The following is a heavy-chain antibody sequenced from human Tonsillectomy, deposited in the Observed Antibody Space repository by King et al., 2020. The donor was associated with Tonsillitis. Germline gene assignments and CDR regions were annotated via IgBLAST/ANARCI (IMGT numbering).Heavy chain of an antibody. CDR3: ARPYYDSSGYYYVSFDY. CDR1: GGSFSGYY. V-gene: IGHV4-34*01. D-gene: IGHD3-22*01. J-gene: IGHJ4*02. CDR2: INHSGST. Sequence: VQLQQWGAGLLKPSETLSLTCAVYGGSFSGYYWSWIRQPPGKGLEWIGEINHSGSTNYNPSLKSRVTISVDTSKNQFSLKLSSVPAADTAVYYCARPYYDSSGYYYVSFDYWGQGTLVTVSS.